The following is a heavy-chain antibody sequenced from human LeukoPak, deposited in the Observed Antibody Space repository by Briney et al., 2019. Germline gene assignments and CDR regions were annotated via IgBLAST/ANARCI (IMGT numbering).Heavy chain of an antibody. Sequence: PGRSLRLSCAASGFTFSSYGMHWVRQAPGKGLEWVAVISYDGSNKYYADSVKGRFTISRDNSKSTLYLQMNSLRAEDTAVYYCAKVYVSGSPTPHFDYWGQGTLVTVSS. D-gene: IGHD3-10*01. V-gene: IGHV3-30*18. CDR1: GFTFSSYG. CDR2: ISYDGSNK. J-gene: IGHJ4*02. CDR3: AKVYVSGSPTPHFDY.